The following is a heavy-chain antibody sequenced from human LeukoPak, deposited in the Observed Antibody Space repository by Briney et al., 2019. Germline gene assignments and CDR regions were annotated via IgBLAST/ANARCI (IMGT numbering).Heavy chain of an antibody. J-gene: IGHJ4*02. CDR3: ASSNSSSWSDY. D-gene: IGHD6-13*01. CDR2: INHSGST. Sequence: SETLSLTCAVYGGSFSGYYWSWIRQPPGKGLEWIGEINHSGSTNYNPSLKSRVTISVDTSKNQFSLKLSSVTAADTAVYYCASSNSSSWSDYWGQGTLVTVSS. V-gene: IGHV4-34*01. CDR1: GGSFSGYY.